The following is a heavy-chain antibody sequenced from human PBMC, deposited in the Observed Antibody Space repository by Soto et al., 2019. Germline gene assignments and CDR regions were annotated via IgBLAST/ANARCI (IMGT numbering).Heavy chain of an antibody. Sequence: ETLSLTCTVSGGSIYRSGYYWGWIRQHPGRGLEWIGNIDYNGVTYSNPSLKSRVTISRDTSKNQFSLKLTSVTAADTALYYCGKVLVGATGHTDSDSWGPGTLVTVS. V-gene: IGHV4-39*01. CDR3: GKVLVGATGHTDSDS. D-gene: IGHD2-15*01. CDR2: IDYNGVT. J-gene: IGHJ4*02. CDR1: GGSIYRSGYY.